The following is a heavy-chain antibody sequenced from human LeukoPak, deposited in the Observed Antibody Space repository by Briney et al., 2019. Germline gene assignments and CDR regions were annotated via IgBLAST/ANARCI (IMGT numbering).Heavy chain of an antibody. V-gene: IGHV1-2*02. CDR2: INGNRGDT. D-gene: IGHD6-19*01. CDR3: VRVAVTGIAYFQY. J-gene: IGHJ1*01. CDR1: GYTFTGYY. Sequence: ASVKVSCKASGYTFTGYYLHWMRQAPGQGLEWMGWINGNRGDTSYAQKFQGRVTMTRDTSISTAYMDLIRLTSDDTAVYYCVRVAVTGIAYFQYWGQGTLVTVPS.